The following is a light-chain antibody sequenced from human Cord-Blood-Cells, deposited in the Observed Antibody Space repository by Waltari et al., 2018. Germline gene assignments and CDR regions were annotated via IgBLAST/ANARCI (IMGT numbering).Light chain of an antibody. CDR1: SSDVGSYNL. V-gene: IGLV2-23*01. J-gene: IGLJ3*02. Sequence: QSALTQPASVSGSPGQSITISCTGTSSDVGSYNLVSCYQQHPGKAPKLMIYESSKRPSGVSNHFSGSKSGNTASLTIAGLQAEDEADYYCCSYAGSSTWVFGGGTKLTVL. CDR3: CSYAGSSTWV. CDR2: ESS.